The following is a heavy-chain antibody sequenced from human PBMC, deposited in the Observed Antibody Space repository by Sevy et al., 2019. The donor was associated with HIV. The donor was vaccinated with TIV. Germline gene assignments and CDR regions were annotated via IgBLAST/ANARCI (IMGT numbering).Heavy chain of an antibody. CDR3: ARDSVWIGTVAMVPFDY. CDR1: GGSISSSSYY. D-gene: IGHD3-10*01. J-gene: IGHJ4*02. CDR2: IYYSGST. Sequence: SETLSLTCTVSGGSISSSSYYWGWIRQPPGKGLEWIGSIYYSGSTYYNPSLKSRVTISVDTSKNQFSLQLSSVTAADTAVYYCARDSVWIGTVAMVPFDYWGQGTLVTVSS. V-gene: IGHV4-39*02.